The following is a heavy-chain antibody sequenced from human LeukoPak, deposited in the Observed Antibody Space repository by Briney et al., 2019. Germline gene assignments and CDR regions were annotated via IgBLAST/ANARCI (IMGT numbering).Heavy chain of an antibody. CDR2: IYTSGST. V-gene: IGHV4-4*09. D-gene: IGHD2-2*01. Sequence: SETLSLTCTVSGGSISSYYWSWIRQPPGKGLEWIGYIYTSGSTNYNPSLKSRVTISVDTSKNQFSLKLSSVTAADTAVYYCASSTDNQLLSFDYWGQGTLVTVSS. J-gene: IGHJ4*02. CDR1: GGSISSYY. CDR3: ASSTDNQLLSFDY.